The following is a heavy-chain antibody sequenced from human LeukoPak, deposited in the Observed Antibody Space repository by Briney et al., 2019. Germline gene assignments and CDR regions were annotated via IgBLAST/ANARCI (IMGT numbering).Heavy chain of an antibody. V-gene: IGHV3-74*01. CDR1: GFTFSSYW. J-gene: IGHJ5*02. CDR3: ARERTVTTNWFDP. D-gene: IGHD4-11*01. Sequence: GGSLRLSCSASGFTFSSYWMHWVRQAPGKGLVWVSRINTDGSSTSYADSVKGRFTISRDNAKNTLYLQMNSLRAEDTAVYYCARERTVTTNWFDPWGQGTLVTVSS. CDR2: INTDGSST.